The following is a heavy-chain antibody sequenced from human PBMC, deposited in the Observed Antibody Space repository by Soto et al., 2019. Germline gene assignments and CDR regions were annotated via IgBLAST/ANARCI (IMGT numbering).Heavy chain of an antibody. V-gene: IGHV1-2*04. J-gene: IGHJ6*02. CDR1: GYTFTGYY. Sequence: GASVKVSCKASGYTFTGYYMHWVRQAPGQGLEWMGWINPNSGGTNYAQKFQGWVTMTRDTSISTAYMELSRLRSDDTAVYYCARDRFFGESHHYYYGMDVWGQGTTVTVSS. CDR2: INPNSGGT. D-gene: IGHD3-10*01. CDR3: ARDRFFGESHHYYYGMDV.